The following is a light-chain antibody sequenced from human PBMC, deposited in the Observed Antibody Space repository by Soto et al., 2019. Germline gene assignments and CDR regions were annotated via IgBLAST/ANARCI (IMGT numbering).Light chain of an antibody. CDR2: GAS. J-gene: IGKJ1*01. CDR1: QIVTSSY. V-gene: IGKV3-20*01. Sequence: EIVLTQSPGTLSLAPGERATLFCRVSQIVTSSYLAWYQQKPGQAPRLLNYGASSRATGIPDRFSGSGSGTDLTLTTSRLEPEDFAVYYCQQHGSSPPSWTFGQGTKVEIK. CDR3: QQHGSSPPSWT.